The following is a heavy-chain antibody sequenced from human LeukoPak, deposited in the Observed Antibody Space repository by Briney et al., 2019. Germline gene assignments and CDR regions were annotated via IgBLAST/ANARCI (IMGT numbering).Heavy chain of an antibody. Sequence: GASVKVSCKASGYTFTKSDYMHWVRQAPGQGLEWMGIINPSDGTTFYAQKFQGRVTMTRDTSTNTVYMELSSLRSEDTAAFYCARGPTDMDFDYWGQGSLVTVSS. CDR2: INPSDGTT. V-gene: IGHV1-46*01. CDR3: ARGPTDMDFDY. J-gene: IGHJ4*02. CDR1: GYTFTKSDY.